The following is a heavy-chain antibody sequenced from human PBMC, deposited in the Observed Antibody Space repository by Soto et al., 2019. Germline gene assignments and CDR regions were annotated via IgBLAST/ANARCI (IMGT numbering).Heavy chain of an antibody. D-gene: IGHD6-13*01. J-gene: IGHJ4*02. CDR1: GGTFSSYA. CDR3: ASRVAGGGREY. V-gene: IGHV1-69*06. CDR2: IIPIFGTA. Sequence: QVQLVQSGAEVKKPGSSVKVSCKASGGTFSSYAISWVRQAPGQGLEWMGGIIPIFGTANYAQKFQGRVTSTADKSTSTAYMELSSLGSEDTAVYDCASRVAGGGREYWGQGTLVTVSS.